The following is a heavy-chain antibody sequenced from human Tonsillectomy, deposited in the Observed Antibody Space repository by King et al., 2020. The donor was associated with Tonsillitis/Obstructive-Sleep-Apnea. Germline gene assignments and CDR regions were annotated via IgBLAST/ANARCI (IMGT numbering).Heavy chain of an antibody. CDR2: IYYSGST. CDR1: GGSISSGGYY. J-gene: IGHJ5*02. D-gene: IGHD3-3*01. CDR3: ARVTYDFWSGQGWFDP. Sequence: VQLQESGPGLVKPSQTLSLTCTVSGGSISSGGYYWSWIRQHPGQGLEWIGYIYYSGSTYYNPSLKSLVTISVDTSKNQFSLKLSSVTAADTAVYYCARVTYDFWSGQGWFDPWGQGTLVTVSS. V-gene: IGHV4-31*01.